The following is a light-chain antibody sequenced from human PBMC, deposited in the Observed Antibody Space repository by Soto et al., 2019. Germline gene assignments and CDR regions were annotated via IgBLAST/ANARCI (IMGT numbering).Light chain of an antibody. CDR3: QQYNSYWYT. CDR2: KAS. J-gene: IGKJ2*01. CDR1: QCISSW. V-gene: IGKV1-5*03. Sequence: DIQMTQSRSTLSASVGDRVTITCRASQCISSWLAWYQQKPGKAPKLLIYKASSLESGVPSRFSGSGSGTEVTLTISSLQPDDFAPYYCQQYNSYWYTFGQGTKLEIK.